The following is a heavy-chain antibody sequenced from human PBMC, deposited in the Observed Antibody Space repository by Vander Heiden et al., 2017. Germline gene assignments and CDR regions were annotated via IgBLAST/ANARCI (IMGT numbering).Heavy chain of an antibody. CDR2: IRSKANSDAT. Sequence: EVQLVESGGGLVQPGGSMKLSCAASGSPFSGSVMHWVRQASGKGLEWVGRIRSKANSDATAYAASVKGRFTISRDDSKNTAYLQMSSLKTEDTAVYYCTTGSGGSDAFDIWGQGTMVTVSS. V-gene: IGHV3-73*02. J-gene: IGHJ3*02. CDR1: GSPFSGSV. CDR3: TTGSGGSDAFDI. D-gene: IGHD2-15*01.